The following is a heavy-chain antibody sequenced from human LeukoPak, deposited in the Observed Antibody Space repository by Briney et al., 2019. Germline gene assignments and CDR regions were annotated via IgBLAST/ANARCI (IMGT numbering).Heavy chain of an antibody. J-gene: IGHJ4*02. D-gene: IGHD2-15*01. V-gene: IGHV4-34*01. Sequence: PSETLSLTCTVSGGSISSGGFYWSWIRQPPGKGLEWIGEINHSGSTNYNPSLKSRVTISVDTSKNQFSLKLSSVTAADTAVYYCAGRYCSGGSCLIIRDYWGQGTLVTVSS. CDR3: AGRYCSGGSCLIIRDY. CDR2: INHSGST. CDR1: GGSISSGGFY.